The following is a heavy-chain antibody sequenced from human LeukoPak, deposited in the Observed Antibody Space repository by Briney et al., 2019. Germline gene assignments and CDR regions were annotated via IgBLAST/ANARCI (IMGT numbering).Heavy chain of an antibody. Sequence: SQTLSLTCAISGDSVSSNSAAWNWIRQSPSRGLEWLGRTYYRSKWYNDYAVSVKSRITINPDTSKNQFSLQLNSVTPEDTAVYYCARARWLQSLDYYYYYMDVWGKGTTVTVSS. CDR3: ARARWLQSLDYYYYYMDV. CDR1: GDSVSSNSAA. V-gene: IGHV6-1*01. J-gene: IGHJ6*03. D-gene: IGHD5-24*01. CDR2: TYYRSKWYN.